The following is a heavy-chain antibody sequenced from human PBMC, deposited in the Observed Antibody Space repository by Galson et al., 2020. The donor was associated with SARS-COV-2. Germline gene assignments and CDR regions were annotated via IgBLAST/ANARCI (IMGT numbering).Heavy chain of an antibody. Sequence: ASETLSLTCAVSGGSISSDGYSWSWIRQPPGKGLEWIGYIYHSGSTYYSPSLKSRVTISVDRSKNQFSLKLSSVTAADTAVYYCARGNIYGYPHSLGYWGQGTLVTVSS. CDR1: GGSISSDGYS. J-gene: IGHJ4*02. V-gene: IGHV4-30-2*01. CDR2: IYHSGST. CDR3: ARGNIYGYPHSLGY. D-gene: IGHD5-18*01.